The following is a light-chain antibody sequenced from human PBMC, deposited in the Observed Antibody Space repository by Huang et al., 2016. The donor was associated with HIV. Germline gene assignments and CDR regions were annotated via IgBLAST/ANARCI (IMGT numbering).Light chain of an antibody. CDR3: HQYYRSPWT. V-gene: IGKV4-1*01. J-gene: IGKJ1*01. CDR2: GAS. CDR1: QSVLYSSNNKNH. Sequence: DIVMTQSPDSLAVSLGERATINCKSSQSVLYSSNNKNHLTWYQQKPGQDPKLLIYGASTRESGVPDRFSGSGSGTDFTLTISSLQAADVAVYYCHQYYRSPWTFGQGTKVEIK.